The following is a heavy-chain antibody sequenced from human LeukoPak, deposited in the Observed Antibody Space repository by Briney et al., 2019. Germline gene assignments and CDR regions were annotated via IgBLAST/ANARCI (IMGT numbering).Heavy chain of an antibody. CDR2: IYYSGST. D-gene: IGHD1-26*01. J-gene: IGHJ4*02. CDR3: ARGSSLPSYFDY. CDR1: GGSISSGGYY. Sequence: PSETLSLTCTVSGGSISSGGYYWSWIRQHPGKGLEWIGYIYYSGSTYYNPSLKSRVTISVDTSKNQFSLKLNSVTAADTAVYYCARGSSLPSYFDYWGQGTLVTVSS. V-gene: IGHV4-31*03.